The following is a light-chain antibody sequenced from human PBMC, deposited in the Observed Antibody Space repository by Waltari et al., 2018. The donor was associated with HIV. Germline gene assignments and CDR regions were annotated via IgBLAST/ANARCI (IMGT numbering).Light chain of an antibody. V-gene: IGLV2-14*01. CDR1: SSDLGTYNH. CDR3: CSYTTSNTLV. CDR2: EDN. Sequence: QSALTQPASMSGSPGQSITISCTGTSSDLGTYNHVSWSQHHPGQVPKLIICEDNKRPSDTSSRFSGSKSGDTAFLTISWLQAEDEADYYCCSYTTSNTLVFGGGTKLTVL. J-gene: IGLJ2*01.